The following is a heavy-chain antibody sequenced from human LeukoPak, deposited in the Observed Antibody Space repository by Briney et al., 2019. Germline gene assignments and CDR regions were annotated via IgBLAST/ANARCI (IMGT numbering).Heavy chain of an antibody. CDR3: AKSTRIYDGDYIG. CDR2: ISGSGGST. CDR1: GFTFSSYA. V-gene: IGHV3-23*01. D-gene: IGHD4-17*01. Sequence: GGSLRLSCAASGFTFSSYAMSWVRQAPGKGLEWVSVISGSGGSTYYADSVKGRFTISRDNSGNTLYLQMNSLRAEDTAVYYCAKSTRIYDGDYIGWGQGTLVTVSS. J-gene: IGHJ4*02.